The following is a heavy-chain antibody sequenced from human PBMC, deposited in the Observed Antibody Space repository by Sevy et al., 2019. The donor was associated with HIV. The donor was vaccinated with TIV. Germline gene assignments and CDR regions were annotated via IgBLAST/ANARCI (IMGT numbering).Heavy chain of an antibody. CDR2: IWYDGSNK. CDR3: ARPTIAARSDYYHYGMDV. D-gene: IGHD6-6*01. CDR1: GFTFSSYG. Sequence: GGSLRLSCAASGFTFSSYGLHWVRQAPGKGLEWVAVIWYDGSNKYYADSVKGRFTISRDNSKNTLYLQMNSLRAEDTAVYYWARPTIAARSDYYHYGMDVWGQGTTVTVSS. J-gene: IGHJ6*02. V-gene: IGHV3-33*01.